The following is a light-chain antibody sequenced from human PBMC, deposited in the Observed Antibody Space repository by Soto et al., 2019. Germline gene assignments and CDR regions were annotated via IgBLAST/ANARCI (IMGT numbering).Light chain of an antibody. CDR3: QQYGSPWT. J-gene: IGKJ1*01. V-gene: IGKV3-20*01. Sequence: EIVLTQSPGTLSFSPGERATLSCRASQSVSSSYLAWYQQKPGQAPRLLIYGSSTRATGIPDRFSGSGSGTDFTLTISRLEPEDFAVYYCQQYGSPWTFGQGTKVEIK. CDR1: QSVSSSY. CDR2: GSS.